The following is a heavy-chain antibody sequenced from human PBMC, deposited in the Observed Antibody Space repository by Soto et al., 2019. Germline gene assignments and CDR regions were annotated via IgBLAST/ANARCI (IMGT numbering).Heavy chain of an antibody. CDR2: MNPNSGNT. V-gene: IGHV1-8*01. Sequence: QVQLVQSGAEVKKPGASVKVSCKASGYTCTSYDINWVRQATGQGLEGMGWMNPNSGNTGYAQKFQGRGTVPRNTSRGTAYMELSSLRSEDTAVYYCARGVGKHSSYGMDLWGQGPTVTVSS. J-gene: IGHJ6*02. CDR1: GYTCTSYD. CDR3: ARGVGKHSSYGMDL. D-gene: IGHD7-27*01.